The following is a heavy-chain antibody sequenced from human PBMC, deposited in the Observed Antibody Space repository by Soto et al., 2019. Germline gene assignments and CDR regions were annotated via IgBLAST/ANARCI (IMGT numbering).Heavy chain of an antibody. CDR1: GFTFSSYA. J-gene: IGHJ5*01. V-gene: IGHV3-23*01. CDR3: AKDSGGSGYDWELNWFDS. Sequence: PGGSLRLSCAASGFTFSSYAMSWVRQAPGKGLEWVSAISGSGGSTYYADYVKGRFTISRDNSKNTLYLQMNSLRAEDTAVYYCAKDSGGSGYDWELNWFDSWGQGTLVTVSS. D-gene: IGHD5-12*01. CDR2: ISGSGGST.